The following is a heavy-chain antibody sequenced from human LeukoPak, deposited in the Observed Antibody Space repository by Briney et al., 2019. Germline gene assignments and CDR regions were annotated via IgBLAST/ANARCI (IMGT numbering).Heavy chain of an antibody. CDR2: IKHDGSEK. CDR1: GFMFSSFW. J-gene: IGHJ4*02. Sequence: GGPLRLSCAASGFMFSSFWMSWVRQAPGKGLEWVANIKHDGSEKYYVDSVKGRFTISRDNAKNSLYLQMNSLRAEDTAVYYCARDRSRAMYWGQGTPVTVSS. V-gene: IGHV3-7*01. CDR3: ARDRSRAMY.